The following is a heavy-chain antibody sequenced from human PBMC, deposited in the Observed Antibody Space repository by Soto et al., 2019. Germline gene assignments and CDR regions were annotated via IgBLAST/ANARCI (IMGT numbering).Heavy chain of an antibody. J-gene: IGHJ4*02. CDR1: GGTFSGYT. CDR3: ARDKVWTPIDRGIEY. CDR2: LIPVIRRA. D-gene: IGHD2-21*01. V-gene: IGHV1-69*08. Sequence: QVQLVQSGAEVKKPGSSVKVSCKASGGTFSGYTISWARQAPGQGLEWLGRLIPVIRRANYAQKFEGRVTISADTSTDTAYMELSRLRSDDTAVYYCARDKVWTPIDRGIEYWGQGTLVTVSS.